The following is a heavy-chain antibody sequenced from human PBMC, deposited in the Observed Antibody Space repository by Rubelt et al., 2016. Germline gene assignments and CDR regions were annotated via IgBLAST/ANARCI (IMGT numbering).Heavy chain of an antibody. CDR1: GGSFSGYY. Sequence: QVQLQQWGAGLLKPSETLSLTCAVYGGSFSGYYWSWIRQPPGKGLEWIGEINHGGSTNYNPSLQSRVTLSIDTSRNQFPLKRTSVTAAGTAVYYCARHEYGSETSGYDIWGQGSLVTVSS. CDR3: ARHEYGSETSGYDI. D-gene: IGHD6-25*01. J-gene: IGHJ4*02. V-gene: IGHV4-34*01. CDR2: INHGGST.